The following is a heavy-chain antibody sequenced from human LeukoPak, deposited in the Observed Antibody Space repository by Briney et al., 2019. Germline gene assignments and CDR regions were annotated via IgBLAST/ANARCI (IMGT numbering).Heavy chain of an antibody. V-gene: IGHV4-39*07. CDR1: GGSIDSNNYY. J-gene: IGHJ5*02. D-gene: IGHD4-11*01. Sequence: SETLSLTCTVSGGSIDSNNYYWAWIRQPPGKGLECIGAVFYSGGTFYNPSLKSRVTISVDTSKSQFSLRLTSVTDADTALYYCARGTPHSNWFDPWGQGTLVTVSS. CDR3: ARGTPHSNWFDP. CDR2: VFYSGGT.